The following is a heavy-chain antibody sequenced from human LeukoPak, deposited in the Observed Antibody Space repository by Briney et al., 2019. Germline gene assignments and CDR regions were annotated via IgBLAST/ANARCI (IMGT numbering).Heavy chain of an antibody. D-gene: IGHD6-6*01. J-gene: IGHJ5*02. CDR2: ISGSGGST. CDR1: GFTVSNTY. V-gene: IGHV3-23*01. CDR3: VKSIAARPSWFDP. Sequence: PGGSLRLSCAASGFTVSNTYMNWVRQAPGKGLEWVSAISGSGGSTYYADSVKGRFTISRDNSKNTLYLQMNSLRAEDTAVYYCVKSIAARPSWFDPWGQGTLVTVSS.